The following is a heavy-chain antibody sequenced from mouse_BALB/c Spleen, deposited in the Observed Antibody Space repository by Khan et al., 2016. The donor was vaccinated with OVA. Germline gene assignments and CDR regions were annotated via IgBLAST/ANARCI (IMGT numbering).Heavy chain of an antibody. CDR2: IDPANDNS. CDR3: APAGTGDYFDY. D-gene: IGHD4-1*01. V-gene: IGHV14-3*02. Sequence: VQLKESGAELVKPGASVKLSCTASGFNIKDTHMHWVKQRPEQGLEWIGRIDPANDNSKYDPRFQGKATITADTSSNTAYLHLSSLTSEDTAVYDVAPAGTGDYFDYWGQGTTLTVSS. CDR1: GFNIKDTH. J-gene: IGHJ2*01.